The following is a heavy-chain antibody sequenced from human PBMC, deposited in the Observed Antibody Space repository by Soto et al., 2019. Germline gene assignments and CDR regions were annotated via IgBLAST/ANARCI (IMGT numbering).Heavy chain of an antibody. CDR1: GGSISSYY. D-gene: IGHD2-2*01. CDR3: ARHGHCSSTSYYSPYYYYYMDV. J-gene: IGHJ6*03. Sequence: SETLSLTCTVSGGSISSYYWSWIRQPPGKGLEWIGYIYYSGSTNYNPSLKSRVTISVDTSKNQFSLKLSSVTAADTAVYYCARHGHCSSTSYYSPYYYYYMDVWGKGTTVTVSS. V-gene: IGHV4-59*08. CDR2: IYYSGST.